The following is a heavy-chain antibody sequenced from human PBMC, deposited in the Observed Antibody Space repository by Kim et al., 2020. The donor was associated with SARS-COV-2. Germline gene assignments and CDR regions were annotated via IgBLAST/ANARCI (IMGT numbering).Heavy chain of an antibody. CDR1: GGSFSGYY. CDR3: ARDWPRTATSYYYYGMDV. J-gene: IGHJ6*02. D-gene: IGHD2-21*02. Sequence: SETLSLTCAVYGGSFSGYYWSWIRQPPGKGLEWIGEINHSGSTNYNPSLKSRVTISVDTSKNQFSLKLSSVTAADTAVYYCARDWPRTATSYYYYGMDVWGQGTPVTVSS. V-gene: IGHV4-34*01. CDR2: INHSGST.